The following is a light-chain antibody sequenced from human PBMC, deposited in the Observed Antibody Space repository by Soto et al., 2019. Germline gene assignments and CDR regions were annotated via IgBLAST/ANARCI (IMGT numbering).Light chain of an antibody. V-gene: IGLV2-23*02. Sequence: QSALTQPASVSGPPGQSITISCTGTSSDVGSYNLVSWYQQHPGKAPKLMIYEVSKRPSGVSNRFSGSKSGNTASLTISGLQAEDEADYYCCSYAGSSIVVFGGGTQLTVL. CDR1: SSDVGSYNL. J-gene: IGLJ2*01. CDR3: CSYAGSSIVV. CDR2: EVS.